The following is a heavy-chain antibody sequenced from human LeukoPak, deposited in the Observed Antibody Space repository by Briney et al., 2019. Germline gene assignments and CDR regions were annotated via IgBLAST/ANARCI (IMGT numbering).Heavy chain of an antibody. CDR1: GTSITPYS. D-gene: IGHD5-24*01. CDR3: ARHRAEMATITDDTFDM. Sequence: SETLSLTCSVSGTSITPYSWSWIRQPPGRGLEWIGYFYTSGNTHQNPSLKSRVTMSIAASKSQFSLRLSSMTAADTAVYYCARHRAEMATITDDTFDMWGQGTMVTVSS. CDR2: FYTSGNT. J-gene: IGHJ3*02. V-gene: IGHV4-4*09.